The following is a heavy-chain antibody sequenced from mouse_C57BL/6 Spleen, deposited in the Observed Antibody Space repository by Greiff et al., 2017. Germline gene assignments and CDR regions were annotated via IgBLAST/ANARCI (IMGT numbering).Heavy chain of an antibody. Sequence: VQLQQSGAELMKPGASAKLSCKATGYTFPGYWIEWVKQRPGHGLEWIGEILPGSGSTNYTEQFKGKATFTADNSSNTAYMQLSSQTTEDAAIYYCGRGHYYGSSYGFAYWGQGTLVTVSA. J-gene: IGHJ3*01. V-gene: IGHV1-9*01. CDR3: GRGHYYGSSYGFAY. D-gene: IGHD1-1*01. CDR2: ILPGSGST. CDR1: GYTFPGYW.